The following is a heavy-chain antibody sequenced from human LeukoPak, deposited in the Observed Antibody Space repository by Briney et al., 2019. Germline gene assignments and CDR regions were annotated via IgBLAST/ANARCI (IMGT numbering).Heavy chain of an antibody. CDR3: AKSMGGYYPYYFDY. Sequence: GGSLRLSCAASGFTFSNYWMSWVRQAPGKGLEWVANIKQDGSEKYYVDSVKGRFTISRDNAKNSLYLQMNSLRAEDTAVYYCAKSMGGYYPYYFDYWGQGTLVTVSS. CDR2: IKQDGSEK. J-gene: IGHJ4*02. CDR1: GFTFSNYW. D-gene: IGHD3-22*01. V-gene: IGHV3-7*01.